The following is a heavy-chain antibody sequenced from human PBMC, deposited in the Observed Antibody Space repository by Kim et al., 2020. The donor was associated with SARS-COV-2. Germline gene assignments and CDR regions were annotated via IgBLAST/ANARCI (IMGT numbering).Heavy chain of an antibody. V-gene: IGHV1-8*01. Sequence: ASVKVSCKASGYTFTSYDINWVRQATGQGLEWMGWMNPNSGNTGYAQKFQGRVTMTRNTSISTAYMELSSLRSGDTAVYYCARDLTTVTTEDYWGQGTLVTVSS. CDR1: GYTFTSYD. CDR3: ARDLTTVTTEDY. J-gene: IGHJ4*02. CDR2: MNPNSGNT. D-gene: IGHD4-17*01.